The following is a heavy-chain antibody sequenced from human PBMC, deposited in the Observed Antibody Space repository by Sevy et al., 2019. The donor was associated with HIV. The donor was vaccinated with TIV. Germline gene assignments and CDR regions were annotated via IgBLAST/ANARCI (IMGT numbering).Heavy chain of an antibody. J-gene: IGHJ3*02. CDR2: IRNDGSHE. V-gene: IGHV3-30*02. Sequence: GGSLRLSCTASGFTFSNHAMHWVRQGPGKGPEWVAFIRNDGSHEYYADSVKGRFTISRDNSKNTLYLQMNSLRPEDTAGYYCAGDRKVLLVVYAIPFDAFDIWGQGTMVTVSS. CDR3: AGDRKVLLVVYAIPFDAFDI. CDR1: GFTFSNHA. D-gene: IGHD2-8*02.